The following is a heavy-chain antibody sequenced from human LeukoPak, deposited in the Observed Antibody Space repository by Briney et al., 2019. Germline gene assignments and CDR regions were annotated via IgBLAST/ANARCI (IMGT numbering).Heavy chain of an antibody. CDR2: VYTSGST. CDR1: GVSISSYY. J-gene: IGHJ4*02. Sequence: ASETLSLTCTVSGVSISSYYWSWIRQPAGKGLEWIGRVYTSGSTNYNPSLKSRVTMSVDTSQYQFSLKLSSVTAADTAVYYCARENSGNYGFDYWGQGTLVTVSS. D-gene: IGHD3-10*01. V-gene: IGHV4-4*07. CDR3: ARENSGNYGFDY.